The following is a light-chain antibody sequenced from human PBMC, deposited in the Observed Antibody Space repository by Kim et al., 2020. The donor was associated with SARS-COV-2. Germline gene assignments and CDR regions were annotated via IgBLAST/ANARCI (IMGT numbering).Light chain of an antibody. J-gene: IGLJ3*02. CDR3: QAWDDTSAV. CDR2: QTA. Sequence: SLSPGQIASIACSGDKLGTKFVHWYQQKSGQSPALVIYQTARRPSGTPERFSGSLSGNTATLTIRGTQAMDEADYFCQAWDDTSAVFGGGTQLTV. V-gene: IGLV3-1*01. CDR1: KLGTKF.